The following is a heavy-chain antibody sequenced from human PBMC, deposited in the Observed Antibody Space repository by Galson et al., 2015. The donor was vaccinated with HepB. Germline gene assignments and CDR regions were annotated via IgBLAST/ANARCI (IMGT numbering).Heavy chain of an antibody. D-gene: IGHD4-17*01. CDR3: AKFPPQFGDYANNTFDI. CDR1: GFIFSSYG. Sequence: SLRLSCAASGFIFSSYGMHWVRQAPGKGLEWVAVISNDGSNKYYADTVKGRFTISRDNSKNTLHLQMHSLRAEDTAVYYCAKFPPQFGDYANNTFDIWGQGTMVTVSS. CDR2: ISNDGSNK. V-gene: IGHV3-30*18. J-gene: IGHJ3*02.